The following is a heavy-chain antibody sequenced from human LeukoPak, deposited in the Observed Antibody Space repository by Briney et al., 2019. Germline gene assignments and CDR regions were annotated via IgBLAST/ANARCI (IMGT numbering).Heavy chain of an antibody. D-gene: IGHD2-2*01. V-gene: IGHV4-31*03. J-gene: IGHJ4*02. CDR1: GGSISSGGYF. CDR2: IYYSGST. CDR3: AREITSSTAACFDY. Sequence: SQTLSLTCTVSGGSISSGGYFWSWIRQHPGKGLEWIGYIYYSGSTYYNPSLKSRVTISVDTSKNQFSLKLSSVTAADTAVYYCAREITSSTAACFDYWGQGTLVTVSS.